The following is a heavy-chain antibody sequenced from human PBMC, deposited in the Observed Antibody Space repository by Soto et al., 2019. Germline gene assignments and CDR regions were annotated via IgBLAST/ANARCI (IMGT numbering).Heavy chain of an antibody. J-gene: IGHJ4*02. D-gene: IGHD3-10*01. V-gene: IGHV1-18*04. Sequence: QLVQSGTEVKEPGASVKVSCKASGYTFTSYGISWVRQVPGQGLEWVAWISVYNGNTNYAQKLQGRVTLTTDTSTNTANMELRSRRSDDTALYYCARRLAVHQSGISYKYYPDYLGQGTLVTVSS. CDR2: ISVYNGNT. CDR1: GYTFTSYG. CDR3: ARRLAVHQSGISYKYYPDY.